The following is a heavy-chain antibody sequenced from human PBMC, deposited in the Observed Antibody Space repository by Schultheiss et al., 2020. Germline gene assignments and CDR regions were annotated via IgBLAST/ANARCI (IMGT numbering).Heavy chain of an antibody. D-gene: IGHD3-3*01. Sequence: SETLSLTYTVSDGSIASYYWSWIRQPPGKGLEWIGYIYYSGSTYYNPSLKSRVTISVDTSKNQFSLKLSSVTAADTAVYYCARGMIFGVAPDGFDYWGQGTLVTGSS. V-gene: IGHV4-59*08. CDR2: IYYSGST. CDR3: ARGMIFGVAPDGFDY. J-gene: IGHJ4*02. CDR1: DGSIASYY.